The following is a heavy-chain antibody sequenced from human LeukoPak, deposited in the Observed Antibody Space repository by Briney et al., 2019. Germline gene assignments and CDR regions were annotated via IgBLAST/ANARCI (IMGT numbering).Heavy chain of an antibody. CDR2: IKTDGRST. V-gene: IGHV3-74*01. CDR3: VREGSSSTGFDY. D-gene: IGHD6-13*01. CDR1: GFTFSSYW. Sequence: GGSLRLSRAASGFTFSSYWMHWVRQAPGKGPVWVSRIKTDGRSTNYADSVKGRFTISRDNAKNTLHLQMNSLRSEDTAMYYCVREGSSSTGFDYWGQGTLVTVSS. J-gene: IGHJ4*02.